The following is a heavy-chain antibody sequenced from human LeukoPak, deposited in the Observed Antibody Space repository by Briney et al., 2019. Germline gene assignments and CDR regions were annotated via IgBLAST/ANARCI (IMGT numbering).Heavy chain of an antibody. J-gene: IGHJ4*02. D-gene: IGHD3-22*01. V-gene: IGHV4-30-2*01. CDR3: ARVSGSSGYDIDY. Sequence: PSETLSLTCAVSGGSISSGGYSWSWVRQPPGKGLEWIGYIYHSGSTYYNPSLKSRVTISVDRSKNQFSLKLSSVTAADTAVYYCARVSGSSGYDIDYWGQGTLVTVSS. CDR1: GGSISSGGYS. CDR2: IYHSGST.